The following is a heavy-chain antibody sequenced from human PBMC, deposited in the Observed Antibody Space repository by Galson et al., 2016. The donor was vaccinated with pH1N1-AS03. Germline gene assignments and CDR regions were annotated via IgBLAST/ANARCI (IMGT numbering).Heavy chain of an antibody. CDR3: ARPRVGNSRWGFED. CDR2: ISYDGSNK. J-gene: IGHJ4*02. CDR1: GFTFSRHA. Sequence: SLRLSCAASGFTFSRHAMHWVRQPPGKGLEWVAVISYDGSNKYYADSVKGRFTISRDNSKNTLYLQMNNLRVEDTAVYYCARPRVGNSRWGFEDWGQGTLVTVSS. D-gene: IGHD6-13*01. V-gene: IGHV3-30*04.